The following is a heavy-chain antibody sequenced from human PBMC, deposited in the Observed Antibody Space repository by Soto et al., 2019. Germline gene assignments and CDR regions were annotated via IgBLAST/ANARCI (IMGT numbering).Heavy chain of an antibody. CDR3: ARYSGYEGLRFDP. CDR2: IYYSGST. V-gene: IGHV4-30-4*01. CDR1: GGSIRSGDYY. Sequence: PSETLSLTCTVSGGSIRSGDYYRSWIRQPPGKGLEWIGYIYYSGSTYYNPSLKSRVTISVDTSKNQFSLKLSSVTAADTAVYYCARYSGYEGLRFDPWGQGTLVTVSS. D-gene: IGHD5-12*01. J-gene: IGHJ5*02.